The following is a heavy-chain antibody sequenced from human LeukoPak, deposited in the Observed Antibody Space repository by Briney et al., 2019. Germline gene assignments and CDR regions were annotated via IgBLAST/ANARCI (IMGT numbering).Heavy chain of an antibody. Sequence: GGSLRLSCEAAGFTFSNYGMHWVRQAPGKGLEWVAIIWSDGSNKYYADSVKGRFTISRDNSKDTMYLQMNSLRAEDTAIYYCAKGPLITAFYYFDYWGQGALVTVSS. J-gene: IGHJ4*02. CDR1: GFTFSNYG. CDR3: AKGPLITAFYYFDY. D-gene: IGHD3-3*02. V-gene: IGHV3-33*06. CDR2: IWSDGSNK.